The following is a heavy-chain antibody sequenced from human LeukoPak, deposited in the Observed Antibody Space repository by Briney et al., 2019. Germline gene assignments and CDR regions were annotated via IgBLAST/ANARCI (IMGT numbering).Heavy chain of an antibody. CDR2: IIPIFGTA. CDR3: ARAHYDSSGYFPWGTYFDY. J-gene: IGHJ4*02. Sequence: ASVKVSCEASGGTFSSYAISWVRQAPGQGLEWMGGIIPIFGTANYAQKFQGRVTITADESTSTAYMELSSLRSEDTAVYYCARAHYDSSGYFPWGTYFDYWGQGTLVTVSS. V-gene: IGHV1-69*13. CDR1: GGTFSSYA. D-gene: IGHD3-22*01.